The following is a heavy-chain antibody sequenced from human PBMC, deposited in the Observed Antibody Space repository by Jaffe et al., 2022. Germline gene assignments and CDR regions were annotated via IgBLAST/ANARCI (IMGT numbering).Heavy chain of an antibody. Sequence: QVTLRESGPALVKPTQTLTLTCTFSGFSLTTRGMSVSWIRQPPGKALEWLALIDWDDDKYYTTSLKTRLTISKDTSKNQVVLTMTNMDPVDTATYYCARRTGYQSGYYYYYYMDVWGKGTTVTVSS. D-gene: IGHD5-12*01. V-gene: IGHV2-70*01. J-gene: IGHJ6*03. CDR1: GFSLTTRGMS. CDR2: IDWDDDK. CDR3: ARRTGYQSGYYYYYYMDV.